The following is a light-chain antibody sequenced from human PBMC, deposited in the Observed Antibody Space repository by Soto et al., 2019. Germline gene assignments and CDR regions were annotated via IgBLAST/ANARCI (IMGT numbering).Light chain of an antibody. CDR3: QQYYSTPRT. Sequence: DIQMTQSPSSLSASVGDRVTITCRASQGIRNDLGWYQQKPGKGPKRLIYAASNLSSGVPSRFSGSGSGTDFTLTISSLQAEDVAVYYCQQYYSTPRTFGQGTKVEIK. CDR1: QGIRND. CDR2: AAS. V-gene: IGKV1-17*01. J-gene: IGKJ1*01.